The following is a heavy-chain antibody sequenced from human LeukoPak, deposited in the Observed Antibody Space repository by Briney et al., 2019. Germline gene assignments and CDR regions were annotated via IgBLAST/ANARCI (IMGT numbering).Heavy chain of an antibody. CDR3: ARVRYCSSTSCYEFDY. J-gene: IGHJ4*02. CDR1: GFSFANSV. D-gene: IGHD2-2*01. Sequence: GGSLRLSCAASGFSFANSVISWIRQAPGKGPEWVSAISGSGDRTDYADSVRGRFTISRDNSKSTLYLQMNSLRVEDTAVYYCARVRYCSSTSCYEFDYWGQGTLVTVSS. CDR2: ISGSGDRT. V-gene: IGHV3-23*01.